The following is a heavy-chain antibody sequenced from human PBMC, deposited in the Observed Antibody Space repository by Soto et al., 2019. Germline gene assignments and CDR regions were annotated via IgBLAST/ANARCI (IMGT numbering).Heavy chain of an antibody. CDR3: ARDRIEYCSSTSCYTFDY. CDR1: GFTFSSYS. V-gene: IGHV3-48*01. CDR2: ISSSSSTI. J-gene: IGHJ4*02. D-gene: IGHD2-2*01. Sequence: GSLRLSCAASGFTFSSYSMNWVRQAPGKGLEWVSYISSSSSTIYYADSVKGRFTISRDNAKNSLYLQMNSLRAEDTAVYYRARDRIEYCSSTSCYTFDYWGQGT.